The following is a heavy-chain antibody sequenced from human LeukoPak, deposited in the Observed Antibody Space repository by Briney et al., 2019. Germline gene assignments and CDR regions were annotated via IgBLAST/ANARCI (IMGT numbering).Heavy chain of an antibody. CDR1: GFTLSNYA. Sequence: GGSLRLSCAASGFTLSNYAMNWVRQAPGKGLEWVSVVIGSSGSTDYADSVKGRFTVSRDNSKNTLYLEMNSLRAEDTAIYYCAKGGYDYIEIGYFDYWGQGTLVTVSS. CDR2: VIGSSGST. D-gene: IGHD5-12*01. V-gene: IGHV3-23*01. J-gene: IGHJ4*02. CDR3: AKGGYDYIEIGYFDY.